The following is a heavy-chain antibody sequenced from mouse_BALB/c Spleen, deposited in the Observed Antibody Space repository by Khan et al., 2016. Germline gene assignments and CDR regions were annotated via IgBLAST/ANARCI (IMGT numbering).Heavy chain of an antibody. CDR3: TRTDVSAYVGGINY. J-gene: IGHJ4*01. Sequence: EVKLLESGPSLVKPSQTLSLTCSVTGDSITSGYWNWIRQFPGIKLEYMGYITNSGSTYYNPSLKSRISITRDTSKNQYFLQLISVTTEETATYSCTRTDVSAYVGGINYWGQGTALTVSS. D-gene: IGHD6-1*01. CDR1: GDSITSGY. V-gene: IGHV3-8*02. CDR2: ITNSGST.